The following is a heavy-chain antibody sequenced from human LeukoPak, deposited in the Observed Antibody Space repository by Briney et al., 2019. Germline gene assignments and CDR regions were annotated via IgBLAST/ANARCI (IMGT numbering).Heavy chain of an antibody. V-gene: IGHV3-21*01. J-gene: IGHJ4*02. Sequence: GGSLRLSCAASGFTFSSYSMNWVRQAPGKGLEWVSSISSSSSYIYYADSVKGRFTISRDNAKNSLYLQMNSLRAEDTAVYYCASLPGAVASVEFWGQGTLVTVSS. CDR2: ISSSSSYI. CDR3: ASLPGAVASVEF. D-gene: IGHD6-19*01. CDR1: GFTFSSYS.